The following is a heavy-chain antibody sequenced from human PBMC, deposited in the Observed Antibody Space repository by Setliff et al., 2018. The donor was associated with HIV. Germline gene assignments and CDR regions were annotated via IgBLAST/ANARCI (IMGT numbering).Heavy chain of an antibody. D-gene: IGHD3-22*01. CDR1: GYTFTNYD. J-gene: IGHJ4*02. CDR3: ARASSGRYLF. V-gene: IGHV1-46*01. Sequence: ASVKVSCKASGYTFTNYDMHWVRQAPGQGLEWMGFINPSGGSRSYSQKFQGRITMTRDTSTSTFYMELGSLRSEDTAIYYCARASSGRYLFWGQGTLVTVSS. CDR2: INPSGGSR.